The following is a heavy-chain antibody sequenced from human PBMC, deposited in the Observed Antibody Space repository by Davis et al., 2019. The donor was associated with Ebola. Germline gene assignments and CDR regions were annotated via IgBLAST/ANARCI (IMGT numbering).Heavy chain of an antibody. CDR3: ARDQGSAMLYW. J-gene: IGHJ4*01. D-gene: IGHD2-8*01. Sequence: AASVKVSCKASGGTFSSYAISWVRQAPGQGLEWMGWISAYNGNTNYAQKLQGRVTMTTDTSTSTAYMELRSLRPDDTAMFYCARDQGSAMLYWWGHGTLVTVSS. CDR1: GGTFSSYA. V-gene: IGHV1-18*01. CDR2: ISAYNGNT.